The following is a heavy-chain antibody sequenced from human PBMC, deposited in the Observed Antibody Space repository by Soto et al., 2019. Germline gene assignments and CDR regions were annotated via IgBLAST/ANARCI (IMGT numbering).Heavy chain of an antibody. D-gene: IGHD1-1*01. V-gene: IGHV4-39*01. Sequence: QLQLQESGPRLVKPSETLSLTCTVSGGSISSTTYYWGWIRQPPGKGLEWIGSVYYSGNTYNNPSLKIRVTTSGDTSKNQFSLKLTSVTAADTAVYYCARQRMAATTTGTGWFDPWGQGMLVTVSS. CDR1: GGSISSTTYY. J-gene: IGHJ5*02. CDR3: ARQRMAATTTGTGWFDP. CDR2: VYYSGNT.